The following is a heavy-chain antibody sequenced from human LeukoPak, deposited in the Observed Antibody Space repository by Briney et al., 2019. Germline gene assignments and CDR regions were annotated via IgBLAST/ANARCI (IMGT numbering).Heavy chain of an antibody. D-gene: IGHD6-13*01. J-gene: IGHJ4*02. CDR3: ARDIEAAGLFLDY. CDR2: MKYDGSEK. V-gene: IGHV3-7*01. Sequence: GGSLRLSCAASGFTFSSYAMSWVRQAPGKGLEWVANMKYDGSEKYYVDSVKGRFTISRDNAKNSLYLQMSSLRAEDTAVYYCARDIEAAGLFLDYWGQGTLVTVSS. CDR1: GFTFSSYA.